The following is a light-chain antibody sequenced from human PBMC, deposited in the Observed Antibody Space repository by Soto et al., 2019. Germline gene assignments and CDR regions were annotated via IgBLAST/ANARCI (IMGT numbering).Light chain of an antibody. V-gene: IGKV3-11*01. J-gene: IGKJ5*01. CDR2: DTS. Sequence: EIVLTQSPATLSLSPGERATLSCRASQSVGSYLAWYQQKPGKAPRPLIYDTSNRATGIPARFSGSGSGTDFTLTISSLETEDVAVYYCQQSSNWPTITVGQGTRLEIK. CDR3: QQSSNWPTIT. CDR1: QSVGSY.